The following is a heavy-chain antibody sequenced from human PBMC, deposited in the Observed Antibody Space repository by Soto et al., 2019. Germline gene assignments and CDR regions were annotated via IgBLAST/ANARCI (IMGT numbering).Heavy chain of an antibody. V-gene: IGHV3-30*18. CDR2: ISYDGSNK. CDR1: GFTFSSYG. Sequence: PGGSLRLSCAASGFTFSSYGMHWVRQAPGKGLEWVAVISYDGSNKYYADSVKGRFTISRDNSKNTLYLQMNSLRAEDTAVYYCAKPTGAAAVHFDYWGQGTLVTVSS. CDR3: AKPTGAAAVHFDY. D-gene: IGHD6-13*01. J-gene: IGHJ4*02.